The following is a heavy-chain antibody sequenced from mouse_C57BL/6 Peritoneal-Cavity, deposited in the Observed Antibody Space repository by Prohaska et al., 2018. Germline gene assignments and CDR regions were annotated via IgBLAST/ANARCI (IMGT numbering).Heavy chain of an antibody. V-gene: IGHV8-2*01. J-gene: IGHJ2*01. Sequence: QVTLKVSGPGILKPSQNLSLACTFSGISPSTSGMGLSWLRKPSGKALEWLASIWKNDNYYNPSLKSRLTISKESSNYQVFLKLTSVDTADSATYYGACIGFDYWGQGTTLTGSS. CDR3: CIGFDY. CDR1: ISPSTSGMGL. CDR2: WKNDNY.